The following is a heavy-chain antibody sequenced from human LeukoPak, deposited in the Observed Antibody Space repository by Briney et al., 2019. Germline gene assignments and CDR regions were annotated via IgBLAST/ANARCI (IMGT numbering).Heavy chain of an antibody. Sequence: GGSLRLSCAASGFTLSSYAMSWVRQAPGKGLEWVSAISGSGGSTYYADSVKGRFTISRDNSKNTLYLQMNSLRAEDTAVYYCAKDGRIVVVPAAAPTYAFDIWGQGTMVTVSS. CDR1: GFTLSSYA. D-gene: IGHD2-2*01. CDR3: AKDGRIVVVPAAAPTYAFDI. V-gene: IGHV3-23*01. J-gene: IGHJ3*02. CDR2: ISGSGGST.